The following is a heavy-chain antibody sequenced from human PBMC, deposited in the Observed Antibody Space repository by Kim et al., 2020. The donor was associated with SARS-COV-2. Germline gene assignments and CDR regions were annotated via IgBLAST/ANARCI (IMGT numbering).Heavy chain of an antibody. J-gene: IGHJ4*02. D-gene: IGHD4-4*01. Sequence: PTSKRRITISAETSKNQFSLNLSSVTAADTAVYYCARICMSTVTPPYYVDYWGQGTLVTVSS. CDR3: ARICMSTVTPPYYVDY. V-gene: IGHV4-30-2*05.